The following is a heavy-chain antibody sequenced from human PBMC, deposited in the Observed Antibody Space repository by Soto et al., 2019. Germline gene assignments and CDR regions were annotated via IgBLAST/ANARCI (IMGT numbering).Heavy chain of an antibody. CDR3: ARETYDFWSGYWATTTMLGGVKYGMDV. Sequence: SETLSLTCAVYGGSFSGYYWSWIRQPPGKGLEWIGEINHSGSTNYNPSLKSRATISVDTSKNQFSLKLSSVAAADTAVYYCARETYDFWSGYWATTTMLGGVKYGMDVWGQGTTVTVSS. CDR1: GGSFSGYY. J-gene: IGHJ6*02. V-gene: IGHV4-34*01. CDR2: INHSGST. D-gene: IGHD3-3*01.